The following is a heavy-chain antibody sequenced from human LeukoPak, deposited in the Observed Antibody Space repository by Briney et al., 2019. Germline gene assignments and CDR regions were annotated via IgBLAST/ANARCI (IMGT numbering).Heavy chain of an antibody. CDR2: ISNDGSRK. J-gene: IGHJ4*02. V-gene: IGHV3-30*03. CDR1: GFTFSRHG. Sequence: QTGGSLRLSCAPSGFTFSRHGMHWVRQAPGKGLEWVAIISNDGSRKYYAHSVEGRFTISRDNSKNTLYLQMDGLRAEDTAVYYCARDRAWNYFDYWGQGTLVTVSS. D-gene: IGHD3-3*01. CDR3: ARDRAWNYFDY.